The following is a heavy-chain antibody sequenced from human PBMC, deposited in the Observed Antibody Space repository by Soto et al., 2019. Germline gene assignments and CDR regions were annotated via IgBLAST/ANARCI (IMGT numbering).Heavy chain of an antibody. J-gene: IGHJ6*03. CDR2: IDKVGTDS. CDR3: ARGWFGPDV. D-gene: IGHD3-10*01. V-gene: IGHV3-74*01. Sequence: EVQLVESGGGLVQPGWSLRISCAASEFTFSGRSVHWFRQAPGKGLVWVSGIDKVGTDSTYADSVKGRFTSSRDNAKNTVYLQMNSLRVEDTAVYYCARGWFGPDVWGKGTTVTVSS. CDR1: EFTFSGRS.